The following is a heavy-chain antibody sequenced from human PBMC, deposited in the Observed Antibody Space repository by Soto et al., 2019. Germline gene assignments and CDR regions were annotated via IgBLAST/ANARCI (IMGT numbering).Heavy chain of an antibody. CDR3: ARAPGKDEAIDY. V-gene: IGHV3-33*01. CDR2: IWHDGKNK. Sequence: QVQVVESGGGVVQPGTSLRLSCAASGFTFSNFGMHWVRQAPGKGLEWVAVIWHDGKNKYYADSVEGRFTISRDNSKNTLYLQMNSLRSEDTAVYYCARAPGKDEAIDYWGQGTLVIVSS. J-gene: IGHJ4*02. CDR1: GFTFSNFG.